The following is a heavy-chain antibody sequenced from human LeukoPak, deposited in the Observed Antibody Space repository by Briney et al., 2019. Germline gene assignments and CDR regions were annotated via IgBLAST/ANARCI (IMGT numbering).Heavy chain of an antibody. D-gene: IGHD3-16*01. V-gene: IGHV3-11*01. Sequence: GGSLRLSCTVSGYTFSDYYMSWIRQAPGKGLEWISYISNSCAMIYYRDSVKGRFTVSRDNAQNSLYLQMNGVRAEDTALYYCAGGVQGAGPFDYWGQGSLVTVSS. CDR1: GYTFSDYY. J-gene: IGHJ4*02. CDR3: AGGVQGAGPFDY. CDR2: ISNSCAMI.